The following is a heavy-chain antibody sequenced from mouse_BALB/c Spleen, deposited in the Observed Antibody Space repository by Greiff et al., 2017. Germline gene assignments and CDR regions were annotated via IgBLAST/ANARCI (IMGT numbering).Heavy chain of an antibody. D-gene: IGHD4-1*01. V-gene: IGHV1S56*01. CDR3: ARRNWDEGYFDV. Sequence: QVHVKQSGPELVKPGASVRISCKASGYTFTSYYIHWVKQRPGQGLEWIGWIYPGNVNTKYNEKFKGKATLTADKSSSTAYMQLSSLTSEDSAVYFCARRNWDEGYFDVWGAGTTVTVSS. CDR2: IYPGNVNT. CDR1: GYTFTSYY. J-gene: IGHJ1*01.